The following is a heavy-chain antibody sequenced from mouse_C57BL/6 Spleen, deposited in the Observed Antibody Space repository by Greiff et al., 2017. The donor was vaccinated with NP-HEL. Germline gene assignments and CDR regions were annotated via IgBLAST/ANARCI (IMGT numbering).Heavy chain of an antibody. V-gene: IGHV1-72*01. Sequence: VQLQQPGAELVKPGASVKLSCKASGYTFTSYWMHWVKQRPGRGLEWIGRIDPNSGGTKYNEKFKSKDTLTVDKPSSTAYMQVSSLTSEDSAGYYCARGTVVAPMDYWGQGTSVTVSS. CDR2: IDPNSGGT. CDR1: GYTFTSYW. J-gene: IGHJ4*01. CDR3: ARGTVVAPMDY. D-gene: IGHD1-1*01.